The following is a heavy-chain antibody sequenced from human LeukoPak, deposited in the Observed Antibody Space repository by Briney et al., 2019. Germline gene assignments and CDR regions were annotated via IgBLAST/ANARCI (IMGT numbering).Heavy chain of an antibody. CDR2: ITSSSSTI. CDR1: GFTFSSYW. Sequence: PGGSLRLSCAASGFTFSSYWMHWVRHAPGKGLEWVSYITSSSSTIYYADSVKGRFTISRDNAKNSLYLQMNSLRAEDTAVYYCARSITISPYYMDVWGKGTTVTVSS. D-gene: IGHD3-3*01. V-gene: IGHV3-48*01. CDR3: ARSITISPYYMDV. J-gene: IGHJ6*03.